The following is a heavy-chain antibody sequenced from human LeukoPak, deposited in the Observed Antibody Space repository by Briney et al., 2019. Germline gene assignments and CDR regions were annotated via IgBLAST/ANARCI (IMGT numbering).Heavy chain of an antibody. Sequence: SETLSLTCTISGDSISSGNYWGWIRQPPGKGLEWIGSIFHTGSTYYNLSLKSRVTISVDTSKNQFSLRLSSVTAADTAVYYCASSGFHWGQGTLVTVSS. D-gene: IGHD3-10*01. CDR2: IFHTGST. V-gene: IGHV4-38-2*02. CDR3: ASSGFH. CDR1: GDSISSGNY. J-gene: IGHJ4*02.